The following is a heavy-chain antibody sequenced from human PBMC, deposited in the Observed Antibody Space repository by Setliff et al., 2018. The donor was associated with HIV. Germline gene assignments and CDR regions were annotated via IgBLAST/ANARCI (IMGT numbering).Heavy chain of an antibody. J-gene: IGHJ4*02. CDR3: ARQRKLNTAMAYDFDY. Sequence: SETLSLTCTVSGGSVSTTSYSWGWIRQPPGKGLEWIGSIYYSGSTSYNPSLKSQVTISVDTSKNQFSLRVNSVTAADTAVYYCARQRKLNTAMAYDFDYWGQGTLVTV. D-gene: IGHD5-18*01. CDR1: GGSVSTTSYS. CDR2: IYYSGST. V-gene: IGHV4-39*01.